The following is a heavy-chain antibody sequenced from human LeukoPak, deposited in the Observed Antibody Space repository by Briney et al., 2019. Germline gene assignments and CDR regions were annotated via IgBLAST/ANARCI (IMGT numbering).Heavy chain of an antibody. CDR2: IYYSGST. CDR1: GGSFSGYY. V-gene: IGHV4-59*01. J-gene: IGHJ5*02. CDR3: ARVEYYDFWSGVKGFDP. Sequence: SETLSLTCAVYGGSFSGYYWSWIRQPPGKGLEWIGYIYYSGSTNYNPSLKSRVTISVDTSKNQFSLKLSSVTAADTAVYYCARVEYYDFWSGVKGFDPWGQGTLVTVSS. D-gene: IGHD3-3*01.